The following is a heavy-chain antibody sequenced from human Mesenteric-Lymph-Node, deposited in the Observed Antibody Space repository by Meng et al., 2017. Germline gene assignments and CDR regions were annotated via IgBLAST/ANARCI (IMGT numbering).Heavy chain of an antibody. V-gene: IGHV1-69*06. J-gene: IGHJ4*02. CDR1: GGPLSSYA. CDR2: IIPIFGTA. Sequence: QGHLGQCEAAVKKPWSSANGSCTASGGPLSSYAISWVPQAPGQGLEWIGGIIPIFGTANYAQKFQGRVTITADKSTSTAYMELSSLRSEDTAVYYCASQEYYYDSSGYSADYWGQGTLVTVSS. D-gene: IGHD3-22*01. CDR3: ASQEYYYDSSGYSADY.